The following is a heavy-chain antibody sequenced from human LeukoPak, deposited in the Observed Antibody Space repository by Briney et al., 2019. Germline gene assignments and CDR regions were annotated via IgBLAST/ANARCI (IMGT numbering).Heavy chain of an antibody. D-gene: IGHD4-17*01. CDR3: AKGNGDPFGFDY. V-gene: IGHV3-23*01. CDR2: ISDRSDKT. J-gene: IGHJ4*02. Sequence: GGSLRLSCAASGFTFSSYAMNWVRQAPGKGLEWVSTISDRSDKTYYADSVRGRFTISRDNSKNTLFLQMNSLRAEDTAVYYCAKGNGDPFGFDYWGQGTLVTVSS. CDR1: GFTFSSYA.